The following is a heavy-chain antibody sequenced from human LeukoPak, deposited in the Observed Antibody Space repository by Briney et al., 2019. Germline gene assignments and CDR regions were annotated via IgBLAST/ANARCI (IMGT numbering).Heavy chain of an antibody. CDR3: ARGVWAAFDS. Sequence: GGTLRLSCAASGFTLSNYWMNWLRQAPGKGLEWVANIKQDGSENNYVDSVKGRFSISRDTAKNSLILQMNSLRDQDTAVYYCARGVWAAFDSWGQGTLVSVSS. J-gene: IGHJ4*02. CDR1: GFTLSNYW. D-gene: IGHD2-15*01. CDR2: IKQDGSEN. V-gene: IGHV3-7*01.